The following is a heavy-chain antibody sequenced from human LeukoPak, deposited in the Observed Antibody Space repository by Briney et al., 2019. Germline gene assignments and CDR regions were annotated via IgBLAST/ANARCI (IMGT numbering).Heavy chain of an antibody. CDR2: INQSGSK. J-gene: IGHJ3*02. Sequence: SEALSLTCAVYGGSFSGYYWTWIRQPPGKGLEWIGEINQSGSKNYNPFLKSRVTMSVDTSKNQFSLHLTSVTAVDTAVYYCARQDVDAGAGTTGYAFDIWDQGTMVTVSS. D-gene: IGHD1-14*01. CDR1: GGSFSGYY. CDR3: ARQDVDAGAGTTGYAFDI. V-gene: IGHV4-34*01.